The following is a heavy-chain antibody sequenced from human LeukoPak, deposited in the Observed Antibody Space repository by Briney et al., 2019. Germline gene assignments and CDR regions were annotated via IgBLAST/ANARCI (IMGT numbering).Heavy chain of an antibody. Sequence: GGSLRLSCAASGLTFSSHWMHWVRQAPGKGLEWVSSISSSSSYIYYADSVKGRFTISRDNAKNSLYLQMNSLRAEDTAVYYCATYSSSWSDFDYWGQGTLVTVSS. J-gene: IGHJ4*02. D-gene: IGHD6-13*01. CDR1: GLTFSSHW. CDR2: ISSSSSYI. V-gene: IGHV3-21*01. CDR3: ATYSSSWSDFDY.